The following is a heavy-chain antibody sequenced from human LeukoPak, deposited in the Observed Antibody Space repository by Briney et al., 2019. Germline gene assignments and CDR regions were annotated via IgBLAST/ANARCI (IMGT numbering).Heavy chain of an antibody. CDR2: ITDSGRKT. V-gene: IGHV3-23*01. J-gene: IGHJ4*02. D-gene: IGHD4-17*01. CDR3: AKITKATTPNY. Sequence: GGSLRLSCAASGLTFSNYAMNWVRQASGKGLEWVSGITDSGRKTYYADSVKGRFSISRDNSKNTVFLQMSDLRAEDTAVYYCAKITKATTPNYWGQGTLVTVSS. CDR1: GLTFSNYA.